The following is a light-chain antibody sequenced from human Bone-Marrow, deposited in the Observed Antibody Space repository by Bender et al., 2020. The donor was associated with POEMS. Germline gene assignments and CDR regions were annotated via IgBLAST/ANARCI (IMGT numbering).Light chain of an antibody. Sequence: SHELTQSPSVSVSPGQTAGITCSGDALPNQYTYWYQQKPGQAPVMVISNDNERPSGVPERFSGSRSGTTVTLTISGVQAEDEGDYYCQSGDSDAKHVVFGSGTKLTVL. CDR2: NDN. CDR3: QSGDSDAKHVV. V-gene: IGLV3-25*03. J-gene: IGLJ2*01. CDR1: ALPNQY.